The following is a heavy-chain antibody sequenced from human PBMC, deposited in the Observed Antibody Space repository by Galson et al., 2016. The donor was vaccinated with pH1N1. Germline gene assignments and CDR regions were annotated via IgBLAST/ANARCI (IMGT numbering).Heavy chain of an antibody. Sequence: TLSLTCTVSGGSITSDGNYWSWIRQHPGKRLEWIGYIHYSGSNYYNPSLKSRVSMSVDTSQNQFSLTLTSVTAADTAVYHGAREDLVVGEGWDYGLDVWGQGTTVTVSS. CDR1: GGSITSDGNY. J-gene: IGHJ6*02. CDR2: IHYSGSN. V-gene: IGHV4-31*03. D-gene: IGHD6-19*01. CDR3: AREDLVVGEGWDYGLDV.